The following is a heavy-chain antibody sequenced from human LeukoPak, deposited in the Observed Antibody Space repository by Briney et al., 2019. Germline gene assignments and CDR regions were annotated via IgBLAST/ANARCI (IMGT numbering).Heavy chain of an antibody. V-gene: IGHV1-18*01. CDR2: ISAYNGNT. CDR3: ARAYCGGDCTAGGAFDI. Sequence: ASVKVSCKASGYTFTSYGISWVRQAPGQGLEWMGWISAYNGNTNYAQKLQGRVTMTTDTSTSTAYMELRSLRSDDTAVYFCARAYCGGDCTAGGAFDIWGQGTMVTVSS. CDR1: GYTFTSYG. J-gene: IGHJ3*02. D-gene: IGHD2-21*01.